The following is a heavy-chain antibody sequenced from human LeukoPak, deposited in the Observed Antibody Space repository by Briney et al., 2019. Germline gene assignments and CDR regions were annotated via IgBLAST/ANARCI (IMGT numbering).Heavy chain of an antibody. CDR2: IRYDESDI. CDR1: GFTFSSYP. V-gene: IGHV3-30*02. Sequence: GGSLRLSCTASGFTFSSYPMSWVRQAPGKGLQWVAFIRYDESDIYYADSVKGRSTISRDNSRNTLYLQMNSLRAEDTAVYYCARDYYDSSGSSGTRIDYWGQGTLVTVSS. D-gene: IGHD3-22*01. CDR3: ARDYYDSSGSSGTRIDY. J-gene: IGHJ4*02.